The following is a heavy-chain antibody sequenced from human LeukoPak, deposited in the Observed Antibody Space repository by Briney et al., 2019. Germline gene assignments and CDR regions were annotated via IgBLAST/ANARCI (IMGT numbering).Heavy chain of an antibody. Sequence: ASVKVSCKASGGTFSSYAISWVRQAPGQGLEWMGGIIPIFGTANYAQKFQGRVTITADESTSTAYMELSSLRSEDTAVYYCARDPRYYYDSSGYPKDAFDIWGQGTMVTVSS. D-gene: IGHD3-22*01. V-gene: IGHV1-69*13. CDR3: ARDPRYYYDSSGYPKDAFDI. CDR2: IIPIFGTA. CDR1: GGTFSSYA. J-gene: IGHJ3*02.